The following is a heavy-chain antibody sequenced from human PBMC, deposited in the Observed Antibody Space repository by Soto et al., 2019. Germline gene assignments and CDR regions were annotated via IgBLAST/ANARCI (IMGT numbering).Heavy chain of an antibody. CDR1: GFTFSSYG. Sequence: GGSLRLSCAASGFTFSSYGMHWVRQAPGKGLEWVAVISYDGSNKYYADSVKGRFTISRDNSKNTLYLQMNSLRAEDTAVYYCAKGGYSSSWSLYYYYGMDVWGQGTTVTVSS. V-gene: IGHV3-30*18. CDR3: AKGGYSSSWSLYYYYGMDV. D-gene: IGHD6-13*01. J-gene: IGHJ6*02. CDR2: ISYDGSNK.